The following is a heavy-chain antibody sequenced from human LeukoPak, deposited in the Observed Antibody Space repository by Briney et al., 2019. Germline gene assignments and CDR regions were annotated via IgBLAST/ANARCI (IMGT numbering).Heavy chain of an antibody. CDR3: VSLGATTIYYYGMDV. V-gene: IGHV1-2*02. CDR2: INPNSGGT. Sequence: SVPVSCKASGYTFTDYYLHWVRQAPGQGLEWMGWINPNSGGTNYAQKFQGRVTMTRDTSISTVYMELSRLRSDDTAVYYCVSLGATTIYYYGMDVWGQGTSVSVSS. D-gene: IGHD1-26*01. CDR1: GYTFTDYY. J-gene: IGHJ6*02.